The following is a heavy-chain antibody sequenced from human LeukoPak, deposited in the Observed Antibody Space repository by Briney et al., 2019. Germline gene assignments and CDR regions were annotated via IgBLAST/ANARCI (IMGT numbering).Heavy chain of an antibody. CDR1: GFTVSSHW. Sequence: PRGSLRLSCEASGFTVSSHWMIWVRQAPGKGMEWVANMNLDGNKKYYVDSVEGRFTICRDNAKKSLYLQMNSLRAEDTAVYFFVRDGVCSTGNTNYDHFDQWGQGTLVTVSS. J-gene: IGHJ4*02. CDR3: VRDGVCSTGNTNYDHFDQ. CDR2: MNLDGNKK. D-gene: IGHD2-8*02. V-gene: IGHV3-7*01.